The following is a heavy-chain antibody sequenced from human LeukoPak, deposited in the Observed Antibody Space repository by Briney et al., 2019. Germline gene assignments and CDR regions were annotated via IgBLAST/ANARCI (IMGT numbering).Heavy chain of an antibody. CDR3: AKLIAVAGTDDY. J-gene: IGHJ4*02. Sequence: GGSLRLSCAASGFTFSSYAMHWVRQAPGKGLEWVSAISDSGGSTYYADSVKGRFTISRDNSKNTLYLQMNSLRAEDTAVYYCAKLIAVAGTDDYWGQGTLVTVSS. V-gene: IGHV3-23*01. CDR1: GFTFSSYA. D-gene: IGHD6-19*01. CDR2: ISDSGGST.